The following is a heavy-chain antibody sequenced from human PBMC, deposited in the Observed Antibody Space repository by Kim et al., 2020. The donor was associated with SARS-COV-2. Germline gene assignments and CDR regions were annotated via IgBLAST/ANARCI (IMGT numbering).Heavy chain of an antibody. J-gene: IGHJ5*02. CDR3: ARDGGTGATPRGWFDP. Sequence: ASVKVSCKASGYTFTSYDINWVRQATGQGLEWMGWMNPNSGNTGYAQKFQGRVTMTRNTSISTAYMELSSLRSEDTAVYYCARDGGTGATPRGWFDPWGQGTLVTVSS. V-gene: IGHV1-8*01. CDR2: MNPNSGNT. CDR1: GYTFTSYD. D-gene: IGHD1-26*01.